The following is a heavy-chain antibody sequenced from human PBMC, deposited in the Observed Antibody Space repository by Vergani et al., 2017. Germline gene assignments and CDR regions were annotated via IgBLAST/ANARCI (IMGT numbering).Heavy chain of an antibody. CDR1: GFTLSNYG. CDR3: ARWDGYNSLDY. Sequence: VQLLESGGGLVQPGRSLRLSCGASGFTLSNYGMHWVRQAPGKGLEWVADIWYDGSNKEYADSVKGRFTVSRDNSKNTLYLQMSSLRAEDTAVYYCARWDGYNSLDYWGQGTLVTVSS. V-gene: IGHV3-33*01. CDR2: IWYDGSNK. D-gene: IGHD5-24*01. J-gene: IGHJ4*02.